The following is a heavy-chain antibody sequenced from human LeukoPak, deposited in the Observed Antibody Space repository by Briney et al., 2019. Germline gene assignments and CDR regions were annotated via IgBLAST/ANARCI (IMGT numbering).Heavy chain of an antibody. V-gene: IGHV1-46*01. J-gene: IGHJ3*01. CDR3: ARDGETSSGAAFDL. CDR1: GGTFSSYA. D-gene: IGHD3-10*01. CDR2: YNPSGGTT. Sequence: AASVKVSCKASGGTFSSYAISWVRQAPGQGLEWMGIYNPSGGTTSHAQKFRGRLIMTTDTSTSTVYMDLSSLKSEDTAVYYCARDGETSSGAAFDLWGQGTMVTVSS.